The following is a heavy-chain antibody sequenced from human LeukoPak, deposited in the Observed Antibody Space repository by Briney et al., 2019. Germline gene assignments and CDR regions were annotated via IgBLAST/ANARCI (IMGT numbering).Heavy chain of an antibody. CDR1: GGSISSNSYY. CDR3: ATTVGSSGNYMFDY. D-gene: IGHD1-26*01. CDR2: IYYSGST. J-gene: IGHJ4*02. V-gene: IGHV4-39*01. Sequence: PSETLSLTCTVSGGSISSNSYYWGWIRQPPGQGLEWIGGIYYSGSTYYSPSLKSRVTISVDTSKNQFSLKLSSVTAADTAVYYCATTVGSSGNYMFDYWGQGTLVTVSS.